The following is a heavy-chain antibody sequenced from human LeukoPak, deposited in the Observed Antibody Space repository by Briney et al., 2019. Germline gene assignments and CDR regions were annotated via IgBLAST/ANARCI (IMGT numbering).Heavy chain of an antibody. CDR2: INHSGST. D-gene: IGHD6-6*01. J-gene: IGHJ4*02. Sequence: PSETLSLTCAVYGGSFSGYYWSWIRQPPGKGLEWIGEINHSGSTNYNPPLKSRVTISVDTSKNQFSLKLSSVTAADTAVYYCARGRKQLGYWGQGTLVTVSS. V-gene: IGHV4-34*01. CDR1: GGSFSGYY. CDR3: ARGRKQLGY.